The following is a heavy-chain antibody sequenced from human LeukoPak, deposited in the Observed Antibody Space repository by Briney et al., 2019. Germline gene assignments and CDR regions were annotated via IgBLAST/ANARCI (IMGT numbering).Heavy chain of an antibody. Sequence: GGSLRLSCAASGFTFSSYWMHWVRQAPGKGLVWVSRINSDGVNTTYADSVKGRFTISRDNAKNTLYLQMNSLRAEDTAVYYCGRDRSAPYYDLDYWGQGTLVTVSS. CDR1: GFTFSSYW. V-gene: IGHV3-74*01. D-gene: IGHD2/OR15-2a*01. CDR3: GRDRSAPYYDLDY. CDR2: INSDGVNT. J-gene: IGHJ4*02.